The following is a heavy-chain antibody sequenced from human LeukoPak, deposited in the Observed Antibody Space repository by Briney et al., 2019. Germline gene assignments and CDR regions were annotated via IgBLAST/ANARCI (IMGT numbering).Heavy chain of an antibody. D-gene: IGHD3-10*01. CDR3: ARTPKRFGELYQPGDS. CDR2: ISAYNGNA. CDR1: GYTFTNYG. Sequence: VASVKVSYEASGYTFTNYGITWVRQVPGQGREWLGWISAYNGNANYAQNLQDRVTLTSDTSTSTAYMELRSLRSDDTGIYYCARTPKRFGELYQPGDSWGQGTLLTVSS. J-gene: IGHJ4*02. V-gene: IGHV1-18*01.